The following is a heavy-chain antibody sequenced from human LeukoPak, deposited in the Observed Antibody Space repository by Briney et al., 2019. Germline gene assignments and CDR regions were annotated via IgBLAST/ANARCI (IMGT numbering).Heavy chain of an antibody. Sequence: PGGSLRLSCAASGFTFSSYAMSWVRQAPGKGLEWVSAISGSGGSTYYADSVKGRFTISRDNSKNTLYLQMNSLRAEDTAVYHCAKDSGYYYDSSGYYYGDYWGQGTLVTVSS. CDR1: GFTFSSYA. CDR2: ISGSGGST. CDR3: AKDSGYYYDSSGYYYGDY. V-gene: IGHV3-23*01. J-gene: IGHJ4*02. D-gene: IGHD3-22*01.